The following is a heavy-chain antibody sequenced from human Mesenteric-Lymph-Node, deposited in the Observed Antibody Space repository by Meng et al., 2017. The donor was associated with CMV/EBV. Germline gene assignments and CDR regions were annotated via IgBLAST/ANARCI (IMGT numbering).Heavy chain of an antibody. J-gene: IGHJ4*02. CDR2: ITSGSSYI. CDR3: VRGPITSDY. D-gene: IGHD1-14*01. Sequence: GGSLKISCAASGFIFNTYGMNWVRQAPGKGLEWVSSITSGSSYIFYADSVRGRFTVSRDDAENSLYLQMNSLRADDTAVYYCVRGPITSDYWGQGTLVTVSS. V-gene: IGHV3-21*01. CDR1: GFIFNTYG.